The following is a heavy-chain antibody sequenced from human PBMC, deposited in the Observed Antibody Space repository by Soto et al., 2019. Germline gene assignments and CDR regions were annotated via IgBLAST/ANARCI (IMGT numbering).Heavy chain of an antibody. CDR1: GFTFSSYA. Sequence: QVQLVESGGAVVQPGRSLRLSCAASGFTFSSYAMHWVRQAPGKGLEWVAVISYDGSNKYYADSVKGRFTISRDNSKNTLYLQMNSLRAEDTAVYYCARDSNYYDSSGYWAADAFDIWGQGTMVTVSS. D-gene: IGHD3-22*01. V-gene: IGHV3-30-3*01. J-gene: IGHJ3*02. CDR3: ARDSNYYDSSGYWAADAFDI. CDR2: ISYDGSNK.